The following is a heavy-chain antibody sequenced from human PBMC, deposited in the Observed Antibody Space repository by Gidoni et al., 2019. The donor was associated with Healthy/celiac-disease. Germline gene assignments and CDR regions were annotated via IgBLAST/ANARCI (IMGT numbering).Heavy chain of an antibody. J-gene: IGHJ6*02. D-gene: IGHD2-2*01. V-gene: IGHV4-59*01. Sequence: QVQLQESGPGLVKPSETLSLTCTVSGGSISSYYWSWIRQPPGKGLEWIGYIYYSGSTNYNPSLKSRVTISVDTSKNQFSLKLSSVTAADTAVYYCARTWSGCSSTSCYGGYYYGMDVWGQGTTVTVSS. CDR2: IYYSGST. CDR1: GGSISSYY. CDR3: ARTWSGCSSTSCYGGYYYGMDV.